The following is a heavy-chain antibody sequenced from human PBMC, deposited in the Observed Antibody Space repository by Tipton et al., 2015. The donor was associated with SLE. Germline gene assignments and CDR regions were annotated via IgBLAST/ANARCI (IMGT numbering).Heavy chain of an antibody. CDR2: IYPGDSDT. Sequence: VQLVQSGTEVKKPGESLKISCKVSEYIFTNYWIAWVRQMPGKGLEWMGRIYPGDSDTRYSPSFQAQVTISVDKSTSTAFLHWSSLRASDTAMYYCARLAGQTGTIVPDAFDMWGQGTMVTVSS. D-gene: IGHD1/OR15-1a*01. V-gene: IGHV5-51*03. CDR3: ARLAGQTGTIVPDAFDM. J-gene: IGHJ3*02. CDR1: EYIFTNYW.